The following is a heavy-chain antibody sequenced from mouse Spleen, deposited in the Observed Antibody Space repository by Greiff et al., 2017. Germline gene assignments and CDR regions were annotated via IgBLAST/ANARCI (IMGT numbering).Heavy chain of an antibody. V-gene: IGHV1-42*01. CDR2: INPSTGGT. CDR1: GYSFTGYY. CDR3: ARLGLYGNYYFDY. Sequence: EVQLQQSGPELVKPGASVKISCKASGYSFTGYYMNWVKQSPEKSLEWIGEINPSTGGTTYNQKFKAKATLTVDKSSSTAYMQLKSLTSEDSAVYYCARLGLYGNYYFDYWGQGTTLTVSS. D-gene: IGHD1-1*01. J-gene: IGHJ2*01.